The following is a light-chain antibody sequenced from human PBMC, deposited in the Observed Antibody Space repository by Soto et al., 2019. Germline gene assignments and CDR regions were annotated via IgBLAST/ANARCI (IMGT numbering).Light chain of an antibody. V-gene: IGKV1-39*01. Sequence: DIQMTQSPSSLSASVGDRVTITCRASQSINNYLNWYQQKQGKAPTLLIYAASSLQSGVPFRFSGSGSGTDFTLTISSLQPEDFATYYCQQSYSTPPWTFGQGTKVEIK. CDR2: AAS. CDR1: QSINNY. J-gene: IGKJ1*01. CDR3: QQSYSTPPWT.